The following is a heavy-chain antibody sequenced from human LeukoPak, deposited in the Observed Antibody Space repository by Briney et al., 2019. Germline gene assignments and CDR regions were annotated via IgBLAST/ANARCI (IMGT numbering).Heavy chain of an antibody. D-gene: IGHD3-22*01. V-gene: IGHV1-18*01. CDR2: ISTYNGNT. CDR3: ARTKNPYYYDSSGYYYELNWFDP. CDR1: GYTFTSYG. Sequence: ASVKVSCKASGYTFTSYGILWVRQAPGQGLEWMGWISTYNGNTNYAQKIQGRVTMTTDTSTSTAYMELRSLRSDDTAVYYCARTKNPYYYDSSGYYYELNWFDPWGQGTLVTVSS. J-gene: IGHJ5*02.